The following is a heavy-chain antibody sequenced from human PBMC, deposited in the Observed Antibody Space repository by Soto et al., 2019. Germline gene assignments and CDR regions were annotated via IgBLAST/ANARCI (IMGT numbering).Heavy chain of an antibody. Sequence: LRLSCAASGFTFSSYAMSWVRQAPGKGLEWVSAISGSGGSTYYADSVKGRFTISRDNSKNTLYLQMNSLRAEDTAVYYCAKDKTYDFWSGSSRGMDVWGQGTTVTVSS. CDR2: ISGSGGST. D-gene: IGHD3-3*01. J-gene: IGHJ6*02. V-gene: IGHV3-23*01. CDR3: AKDKTYDFWSGSSRGMDV. CDR1: GFTFSSYA.